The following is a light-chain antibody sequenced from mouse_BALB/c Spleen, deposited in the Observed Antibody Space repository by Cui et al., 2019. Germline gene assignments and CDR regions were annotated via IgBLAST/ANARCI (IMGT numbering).Light chain of an antibody. CDR3: QQWSSYRALT. V-gene: IGKV4-55*01. CDR2: DTS. CDR1: STVSY. J-gene: IGKJ5*01. Sequence: QIVLTQSPAIMSASPGEKVTMTCSVSSTVSYMYWYQQKPGSSPRLLIYDTSNLASGVPVRFSGSGSGTSYSLTISRMEAEDAATYYCQQWSSYRALTFGAGTKLELK.